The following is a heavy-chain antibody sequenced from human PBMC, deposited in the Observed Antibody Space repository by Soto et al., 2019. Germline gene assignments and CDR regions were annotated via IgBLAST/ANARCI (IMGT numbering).Heavy chain of an antibody. J-gene: IGHJ5*02. CDR3: AREVVFGVVTVFDP. CDR1: GFTFSSYS. CDR2: ISSSSSTI. D-gene: IGHD3-3*01. V-gene: IGHV3-48*01. Sequence: EVQLVESGGGLVQPGGSLRLSCAASGFTFSSYSMNWVRQAPGKGLEWVSYISSSSSTIYYADSVKGRFTISRDNAKNSLYLQMNSLGAEDTAVYYCAREVVFGVVTVFDPWGQGTLVTVSS.